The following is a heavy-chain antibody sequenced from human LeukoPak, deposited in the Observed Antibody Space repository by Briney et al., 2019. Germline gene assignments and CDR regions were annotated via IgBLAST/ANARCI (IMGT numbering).Heavy chain of an antibody. Sequence: GASVKVSCKASGCTFTSYDINWVRQATGQGLEWMGWMSPNSDNRGYEQKFQGRVTMTMDTSISTAYMELSSLRSEDTAVYYCAAIMVVTAGVAFNIWGQGTMVTVSS. CDR1: GCTFTSYD. CDR2: MSPNSDNR. D-gene: IGHD2-21*02. CDR3: AAIMVVTAGVAFNI. V-gene: IGHV1-8*01. J-gene: IGHJ3*02.